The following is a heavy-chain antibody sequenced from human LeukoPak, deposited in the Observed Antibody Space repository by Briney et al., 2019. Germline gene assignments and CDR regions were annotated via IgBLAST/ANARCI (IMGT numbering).Heavy chain of an antibody. Sequence: GASVKVSCKASGYTFTGYYMHWVRQAPGQGLEWMEWINPNSGGTNYAQKFQGRVTMTRDTSISTAYMELSRLRSDDTAVYYCAREEDSSGYSFGYWGQGTLVTVSS. V-gene: IGHV1-2*02. CDR1: GYTFTGYY. J-gene: IGHJ4*02. CDR3: AREEDSSGYSFGY. D-gene: IGHD3-22*01. CDR2: INPNSGGT.